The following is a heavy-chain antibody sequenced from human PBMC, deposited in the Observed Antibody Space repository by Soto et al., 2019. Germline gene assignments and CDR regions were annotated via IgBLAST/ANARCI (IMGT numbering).Heavy chain of an antibody. Sequence: SETLSLTCAVYGGSFSGYYWSWIRQPPGKGLEWIGEINHSGSTNYNPSLKSRVTISVDTSKNQFSLKLSSVTAADTAVYYCARDPNYGGNNWYFDLWGRGTLVTVSS. J-gene: IGHJ2*01. CDR1: GGSFSGYY. V-gene: IGHV4-34*01. CDR2: INHSGST. CDR3: ARDPNYGGNNWYFDL. D-gene: IGHD4-17*01.